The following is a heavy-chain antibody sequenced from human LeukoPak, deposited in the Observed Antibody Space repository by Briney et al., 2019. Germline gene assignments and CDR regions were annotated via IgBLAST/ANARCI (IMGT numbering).Heavy chain of an antibody. CDR1: GFTLSSYS. V-gene: IGHV3-21*01. Sequence: GGSLRLSCAASGFTLSSYSMNWVRQAPGKGLEWVSSISSSSSYIYYADSVKGRFTISRDNAKNSLYLQMNSLRAEDTAVYYCARVGGYCSSTSCYGKFDYWGQGTLVTVSS. D-gene: IGHD2-2*01. CDR2: ISSSSSYI. CDR3: ARVGGYCSSTSCYGKFDY. J-gene: IGHJ4*02.